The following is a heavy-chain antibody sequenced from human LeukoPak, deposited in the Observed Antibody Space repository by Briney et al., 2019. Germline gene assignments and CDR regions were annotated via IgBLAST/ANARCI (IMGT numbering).Heavy chain of an antibody. V-gene: IGHV1-69*04. CDR1: GGTFSSYA. CDR2: IIPILGIA. J-gene: IGHJ4*02. CDR3: ARDQHDYGDYVFDY. D-gene: IGHD4-17*01. Sequence: SVKVSCKASGGTFSSYAISWVRQAPGQGREWMGRIIPILGIANYAQKFQGRVTITADKSTSTAYMELSSLRSEDTAVYYCARDQHDYGDYVFDYWGQGTLVTVSS.